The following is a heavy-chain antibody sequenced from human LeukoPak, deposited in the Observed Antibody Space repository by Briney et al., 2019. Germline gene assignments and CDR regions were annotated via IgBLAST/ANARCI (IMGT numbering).Heavy chain of an antibody. CDR1: GGSISSSNW. V-gene: IGHV4-4*02. CDR2: IYHSGST. J-gene: IGHJ6*02. Sequence: SETLSLTCAVSGGSISSSNWWSWVRQPPGKGLEWIGEIYHSGSTNYNPSLKSRVTISVDKSKNQFSLKLSSATAADTAVYYCARVMEYSSSSVGGEYYYYGMDVWGQGTTVTVSS. D-gene: IGHD6-6*01. CDR3: ARVMEYSSSSVGGEYYYYGMDV.